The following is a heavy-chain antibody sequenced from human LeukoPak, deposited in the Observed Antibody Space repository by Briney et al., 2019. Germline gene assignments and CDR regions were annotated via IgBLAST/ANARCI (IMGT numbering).Heavy chain of an antibody. CDR2: ISSSSSYI. V-gene: IGHV3-21*01. D-gene: IGHD2-2*01. J-gene: IGHJ6*03. CDR3: AREGVPAAIRLYTHYYYYYMDV. CDR1: GFTFSSYS. Sequence: PGGSLRLSCAASGFTFSSYSMNWVRQAPGKGLEWVSSISSSSSYIYYADSVKGRFTISRDNAKNSLYLQMNSLRAEDTAVYYCAREGVPAAIRLYTHYYYYYMDVWGKGTTVTVSS.